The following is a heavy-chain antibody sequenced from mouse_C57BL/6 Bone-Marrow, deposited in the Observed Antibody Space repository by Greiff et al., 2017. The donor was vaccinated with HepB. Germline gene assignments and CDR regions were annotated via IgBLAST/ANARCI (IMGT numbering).Heavy chain of an antibody. CDR2: IDPEDGET. D-gene: IGHD1-1*01. J-gene: IGHJ3*01. CDR3: ARGNYYTWLAY. Sequence: VQLKESGAELVKPGASVKLSCTASGFNIKDYYMHWVKQRTEQGLEWIGRIDPEDGETKYAPKFQGKATITADTSSNTAYLQLSSLTSEDTAVYYCARGNYYTWLAYWGQGTLVTVSA. V-gene: IGHV14-2*01. CDR1: GFNIKDYY.